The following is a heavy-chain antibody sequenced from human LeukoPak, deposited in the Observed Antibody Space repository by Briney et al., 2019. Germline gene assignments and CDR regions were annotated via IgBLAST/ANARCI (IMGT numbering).Heavy chain of an antibody. CDR3: ARGGSSTFDY. CDR1: GCTFTSYD. J-gene: IGHJ4*02. Sequence: ASVKVSCKASGCTFTSYDINWVRQATGQGLEWMGRMNPNSGNTGYAQKFQGRVTMTRNTSISTAYMELSSLRSEGTAVYYCARGGSSTFDYWGQGTLVTVSS. D-gene: IGHD1-26*01. CDR2: MNPNSGNT. V-gene: IGHV1-8*01.